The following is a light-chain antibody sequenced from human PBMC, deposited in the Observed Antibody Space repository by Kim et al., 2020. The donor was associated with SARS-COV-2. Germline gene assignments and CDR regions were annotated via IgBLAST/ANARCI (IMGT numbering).Light chain of an antibody. CDR1: QSITPY. CDR3: QQTYGPPCT. CDR2: AAI. Sequence: ASVGDRLTITCRASQSITPYLDWYQKKPGQAPKLLVYAAINLQSGVPSRFSGSVSGTGFTLTISSLQPEDFATYYCQQTYGPPCTFGPGTKVDIK. J-gene: IGKJ3*01. V-gene: IGKV1-39*01.